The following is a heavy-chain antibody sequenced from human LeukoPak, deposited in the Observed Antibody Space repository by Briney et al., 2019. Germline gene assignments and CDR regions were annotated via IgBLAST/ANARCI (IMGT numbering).Heavy chain of an antibody. CDR3: ASEDFIIAAAPNGMDV. Sequence: GGSLRLSCAASGFTFSSYSMNWVRQAPGKGLEWVSSISSSSSYIYYADSVKGRFTISRDNAKNSLYLQMNSLRAEDTAVYYCASEDFIIAAAPNGMDVWGQGTTVTVSS. CDR2: ISSSSSYI. D-gene: IGHD6-13*01. CDR1: GFTFSSYS. J-gene: IGHJ6*02. V-gene: IGHV3-21*01.